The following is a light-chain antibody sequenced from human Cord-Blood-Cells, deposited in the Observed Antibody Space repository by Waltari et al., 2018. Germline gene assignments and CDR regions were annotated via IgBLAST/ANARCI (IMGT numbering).Light chain of an antibody. CDR3: CSYAGSSTLV. CDR1: SSDVGSYNL. Sequence: QSALTQPASVSGSPGQSITISCTGTSSDVGSYNLVSWYQQHPGKAPKLMIFEGSKGPSGVSNPFSGSKSGNTASLTISGLQAEDEADYYCCSYAGSSTLVFGGGTKLTVL. V-gene: IGLV2-23*01. CDR2: EGS. J-gene: IGLJ3*02.